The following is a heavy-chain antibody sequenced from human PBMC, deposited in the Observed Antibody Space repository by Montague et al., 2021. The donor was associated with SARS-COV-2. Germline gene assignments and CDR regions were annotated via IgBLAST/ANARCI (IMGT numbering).Heavy chain of an antibody. CDR1: GGSVYSNADHLNSDY. D-gene: IGHD2-15*01. J-gene: IGHJ5*02. Sequence: SETLSLTCDVSGGSVYSNADHLNSDYWAWVRQSPGRGLEWIGSVHWRGXXWQNPSFRGRLTMSVDTSKNSVSLRLTSVTAADTATYYCTGQRWRGRFGPWGLGTLVIVSS. V-gene: IGHV4-39*01. CDR3: TGQRWRGRFGP. CDR2: VHWRGXX.